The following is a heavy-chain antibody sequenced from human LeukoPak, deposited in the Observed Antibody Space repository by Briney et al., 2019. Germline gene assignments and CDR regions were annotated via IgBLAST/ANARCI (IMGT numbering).Heavy chain of an antibody. CDR3: AREVWSGHYNI. CDR1: GYTFSRDG. V-gene: IGHV1-18*01. J-gene: IGHJ4*02. CDR2: INVYNGNT. Sequence: GASVKVSCTGSGYTFSRDGITWVRQAPGQGLEWMGWINVYNGNTNYAPKFQGRVTLTIYISRNTAYMEMRSLRSDDTAVYYCAREVWSGHYNIWGQGTLITVSS. D-gene: IGHD3-3*01.